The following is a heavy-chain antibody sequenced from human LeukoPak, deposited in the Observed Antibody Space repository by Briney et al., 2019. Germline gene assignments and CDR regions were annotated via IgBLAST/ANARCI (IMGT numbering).Heavy chain of an antibody. CDR1: GFTFSSSW. D-gene: IGHD3-22*01. J-gene: IGHJ4*02. V-gene: IGHV3-7*01. CDR3: AKAITTVDQ. CDR2: IKQDGSVK. Sequence: GGSLRLSCAASGFTFSSSWVSWVRQAPGKGLEWVASIKQDGSVKYYVDSVKGRFTISRDNAQNSLSLQMNSLRAEDSAVYYCAKAITTVDQWGQGTLVTVSS.